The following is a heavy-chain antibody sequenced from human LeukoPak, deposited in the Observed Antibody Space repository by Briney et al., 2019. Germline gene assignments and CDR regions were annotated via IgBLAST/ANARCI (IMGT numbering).Heavy chain of an antibody. CDR3: ARHPIAAAGFNWFDP. CDR2: ISSSGSTI. J-gene: IGHJ5*02. V-gene: IGHV3-11*01. Sequence: GGSLRLSCAASGFTFSDYYMSWIRQAPGKGLEGGSYISSSGSTIYYADSVKGRFTISRDNPKNSLYLQMNSLRAEDTAVYYCARHPIAAAGFNWFDPWGQGTLVTVSS. D-gene: IGHD6-13*01. CDR1: GFTFSDYY.